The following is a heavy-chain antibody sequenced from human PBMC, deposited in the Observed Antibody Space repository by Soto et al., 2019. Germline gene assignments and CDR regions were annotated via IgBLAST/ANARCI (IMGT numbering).Heavy chain of an antibody. D-gene: IGHD2-2*01. CDR1: GGTFSSYA. V-gene: IGHV1-69*01. CDR3: ARKTPLRYCSSTSCYQYGMDV. J-gene: IGHJ6*02. Sequence: QVQLVQSGAAVKKPGSSVKVSCKASGGTFSSYAISWVRQAPGQGLEWMGGIIPIFGTANYAQKFQGRVTITADESTSTAYMELSSLRSEDTSVYYCARKTPLRYCSSTSCYQYGMDVWGQGTTVTVSS. CDR2: IIPIFGTA.